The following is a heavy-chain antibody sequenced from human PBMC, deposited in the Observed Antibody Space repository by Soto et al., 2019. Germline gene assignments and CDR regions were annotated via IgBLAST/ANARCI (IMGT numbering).Heavy chain of an antibody. V-gene: IGHV3-23*01. CDR3: ARSEGADGVVWFDT. D-gene: IGHD1-26*01. CDR1: GFSFSNFA. J-gene: IGHJ5*02. Sequence: EVQLLQSGGDLVQPGGSLRVSCVASGFSFSNFAMSWVRQAPGKGLEWVSGIRGSGAESHYADSVRGRFTISRDNSKNTVYLEMHSLNVGDTAVSYCARSEGADGVVWFDTWGQGTLVTVSS. CDR2: IRGSGAES.